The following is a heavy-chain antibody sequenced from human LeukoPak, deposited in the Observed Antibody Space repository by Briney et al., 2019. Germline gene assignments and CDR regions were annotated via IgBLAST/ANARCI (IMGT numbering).Heavy chain of an antibody. V-gene: IGHV4-59*01. Sequence: SETLSLTCTVSGGSISSYYWSWIRQPPGKGLEWIGYIYYSGSTNYNPSLKSRVTISVDTSKNQFSLKLSSVTAADTAVYYCASQDYGGNSDYWGQGTLVTVSS. CDR1: GGSISSYY. J-gene: IGHJ4*02. D-gene: IGHD4-23*01. CDR3: ASQDYGGNSDY. CDR2: IYYSGST.